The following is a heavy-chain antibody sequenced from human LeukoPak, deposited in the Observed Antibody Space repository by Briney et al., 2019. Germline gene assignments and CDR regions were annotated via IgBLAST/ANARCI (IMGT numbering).Heavy chain of an antibody. D-gene: IGHD3-10*01. CDR2: ISAYNGNT. J-gene: IGHJ6*04. V-gene: IGHV1-18*01. Sequence: ASVKVSCKASGGTFSSYTISWVRQAPGQGLEWMGWISAYNGNTNYAQKLQGRVTMTTDTSTSTAYMELRSLRSDDTAVYYCARDGSGSYYNVNYYGMNVWGKGTTVTVSS. CDR1: GGTFSSYT. CDR3: ARDGSGSYYNVNYYGMNV.